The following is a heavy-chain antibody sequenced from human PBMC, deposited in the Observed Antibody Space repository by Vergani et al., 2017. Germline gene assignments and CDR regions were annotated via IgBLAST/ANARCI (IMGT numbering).Heavy chain of an antibody. Sequence: LEESGGGSVKPGGSLRLSCAASGFKFSDPYMSWIRQAPGKGLEWVSHISPGASTVSYTDSVTGRLTVPRDNDNNSLTLDMTTLRVEDTAVYYCAKNPGISTTRHYYAMDVWGQGTTVNVAS. CDR3: AKNPGISTTRHYYAMDV. CDR1: GFKFSDPY. V-gene: IGHV3-11*04. J-gene: IGHJ6*02. D-gene: IGHD1-1*01. CDR2: ISPGASTV.